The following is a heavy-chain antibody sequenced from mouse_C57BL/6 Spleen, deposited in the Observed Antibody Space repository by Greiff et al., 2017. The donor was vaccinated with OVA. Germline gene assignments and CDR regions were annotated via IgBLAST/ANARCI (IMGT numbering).Heavy chain of an antibody. V-gene: IGHV14-4*01. D-gene: IGHD3-2*02. CDR2: IDPENGDT. J-gene: IGHJ3*01. CDR3: TTIGSSGYKGFAY. Sequence: EVKLQESGAELVRPGASVKLSCTASGFNIKDDYMHWVKQRPEQGLEWIGWIDPENGDTEYASKFQGKATITADTSSNTAYLQLSSLTSEDTAVYYCTTIGSSGYKGFAYWGQGTLVTVSA. CDR1: GFNIKDDY.